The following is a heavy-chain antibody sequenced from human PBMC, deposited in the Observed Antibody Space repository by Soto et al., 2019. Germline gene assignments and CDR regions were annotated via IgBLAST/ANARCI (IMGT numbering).Heavy chain of an antibody. J-gene: IGHJ4*02. CDR2: IIPILGIA. D-gene: IGHD4-17*01. V-gene: IGHV1-69*02. Sequence: QVQLVQSGAEVKKPGSSVKVSCKASGGTFSSYTISWVRQAPGQGLEWMGRIIPILGIANYAQKFQARVTITANTSTSTDNMELSSLRSENTAVYYCARCKSDYRTYYFDYWGQGTLVTVSS. CDR3: ARCKSDYRTYYFDY. CDR1: GGTFSSYT.